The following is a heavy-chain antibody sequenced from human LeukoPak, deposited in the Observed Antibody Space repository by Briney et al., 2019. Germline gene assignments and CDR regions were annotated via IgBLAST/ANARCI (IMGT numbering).Heavy chain of an antibody. CDR2: INHTGST. D-gene: IGHD3-9*01. CDR3: ARSKVLRYFDWLSRVAFDI. V-gene: IGHV4-34*01. Sequence: SETLSLTCAVYGGSFSGYYWSWIRQSPGKGLEWIGEINHTGSTNYNPSLKSRVTISVDTSKNQFSLKLSSVTAADTAVYYCARSKVLRYFDWLSRVAFDIWGQGTMVTVSS. J-gene: IGHJ3*02. CDR1: GGSFSGYY.